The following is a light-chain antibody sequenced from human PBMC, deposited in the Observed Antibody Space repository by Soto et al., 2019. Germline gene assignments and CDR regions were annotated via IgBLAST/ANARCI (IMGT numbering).Light chain of an antibody. V-gene: IGLV4-69*01. CDR2: LNSDGSH. CDR3: QTWGSGIVV. J-gene: IGLJ2*01. CDR1: SGHSNYA. Sequence: QSVLTQSPSASASLGASVKLTCTLSSGHSNYAIAWHQQQSEKGPRYLMKLNSDGSHSKGDGIPDRFSGSSSGAERYRTISSLQSEDEADYYCQTWGSGIVVFGGGTQVTVL.